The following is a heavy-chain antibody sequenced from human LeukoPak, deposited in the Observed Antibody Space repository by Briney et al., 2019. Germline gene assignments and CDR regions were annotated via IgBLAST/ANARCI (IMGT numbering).Heavy chain of an antibody. V-gene: IGHV4-61*01. CDR3: ARGGGITMIEWDFDY. Sequence: SETLSLTCTVSGGSISSSSYYWSWIRQPPGKGLEWIGYIYYSGSTNYNPSLKSRVTISVDTSKNQFSLKLSSVTAADTAVYYCARGGGITMIEWDFDYWGQGTLVTVSS. J-gene: IGHJ4*02. CDR1: GGSISSSSYY. CDR2: IYYSGST. D-gene: IGHD3-22*01.